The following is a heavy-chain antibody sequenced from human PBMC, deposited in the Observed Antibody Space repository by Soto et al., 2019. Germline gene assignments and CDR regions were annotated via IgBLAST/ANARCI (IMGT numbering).Heavy chain of an antibody. Sequence: ASVKVSCKASGYTFTSYAMHWVRQAPGQRLEWMGWINAGNGNTKYSQKFQGRVTITRDTSASTAYMELSSLRSEDTAVYYCARDLRDEVSYYYGMDVWGQGPRSPSP. CDR1: GYTFTSYA. CDR2: INAGNGNT. V-gene: IGHV1-3*01. CDR3: ARDLRDEVSYYYGMDV. D-gene: IGHD2-21*01. J-gene: IGHJ6*02.